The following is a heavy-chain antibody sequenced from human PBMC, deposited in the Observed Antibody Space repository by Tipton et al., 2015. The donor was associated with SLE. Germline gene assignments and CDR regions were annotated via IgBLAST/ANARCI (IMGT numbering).Heavy chain of an antibody. CDR2: IYYSGST. D-gene: IGHD3-22*01. CDR3: AGAPKGPWDDSSGLSPFDI. Sequence: TLSLTCTVSGGSISSYYWSWIRQPPGKGLEWIGYIYYSGSTNYNPSLKSRVTISVDTSKNQFSLKLSSVTAADTAVYYCAGAPKGPWDDSSGLSPFDIWGQGTMVTVSS. J-gene: IGHJ3*02. V-gene: IGHV4-59*01. CDR1: GGSISSYY.